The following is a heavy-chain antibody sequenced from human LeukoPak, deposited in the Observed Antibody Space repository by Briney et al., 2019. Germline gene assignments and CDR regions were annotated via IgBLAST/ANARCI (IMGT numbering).Heavy chain of an antibody. J-gene: IGHJ1*01. D-gene: IGHD2-2*01. CDR2: ILSDGSYE. CDR3: AKDWGQVPASISGH. V-gene: IGHV3-30*02. Sequence: GGSLRLSCAASGFTFSSYGRNGVGQAQGQGWGGGAFILSDGSYEYYAASVKGRFTISRDTSRNTLFLQMNSLRTEDTAVYYCAKDWGQVPASISGHWGQGTLVTVSS. CDR1: GFTFSSYG.